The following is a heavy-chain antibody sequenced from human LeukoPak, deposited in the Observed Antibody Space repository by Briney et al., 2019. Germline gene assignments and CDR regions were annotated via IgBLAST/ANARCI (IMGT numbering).Heavy chain of an antibody. CDR3: ARGDDSSGYYYGF. Sequence: GGSLRLSCAASGFTFSSYAMHWVRQAPGKGLEWVAVISYDGSNKYYADSVKGRFTISRDNSKNTLCLQMNSLRAEDTAVYYCARGDDSSGYYYGFWGQGTLVTVSS. CDR1: GFTFSSYA. D-gene: IGHD3-22*01. J-gene: IGHJ4*02. V-gene: IGHV3-30-3*01. CDR2: ISYDGSNK.